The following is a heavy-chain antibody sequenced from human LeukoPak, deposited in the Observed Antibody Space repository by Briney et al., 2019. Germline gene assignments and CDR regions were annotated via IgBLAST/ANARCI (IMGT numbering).Heavy chain of an antibody. Sequence: GGSLRLSCAASGFTFSSYEMNWVRQAPGKGLEWVSYISSSGSTIYYADSVKGRFTISRDNAKNSLYLQMNSLRAEDTAVYYCARDLQKRGYSYFDYWGQGTLVTVSS. CDR2: ISSSGSTI. V-gene: IGHV3-48*03. CDR1: GFTFSSYE. J-gene: IGHJ4*02. D-gene: IGHD5-18*01. CDR3: ARDLQKRGYSYFDY.